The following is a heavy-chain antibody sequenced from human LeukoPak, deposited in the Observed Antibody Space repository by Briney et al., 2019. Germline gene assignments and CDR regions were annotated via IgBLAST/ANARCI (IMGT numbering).Heavy chain of an antibody. V-gene: IGHV3-21*01. CDR2: ISSSSSFM. CDR1: GFTVSILS. D-gene: IGHD1-26*01. CDR3: ERDYRIDQGPTPIDY. J-gene: IGHJ4*02. Sequence: GGSLSLSCVPFGFTVSILSMNWVRQAPGKGLEWVSSISSSSSFMYYVDSVKGRFTISRDNAKNSLYLQMSSVRVEDTAVYYCERDYRIDQGPTPIDYCGQGTLVTVSS.